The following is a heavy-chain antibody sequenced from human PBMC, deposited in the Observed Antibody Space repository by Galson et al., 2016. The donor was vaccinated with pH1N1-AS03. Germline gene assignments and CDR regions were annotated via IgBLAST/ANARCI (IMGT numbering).Heavy chain of an antibody. Sequence: SLRLSCAASGFPFSGYDMHWARQAPGKGLEWVALSSHDGISTYYADSVKGRFTVSRDNSRNTLYLQLSSLRHEDTAIYYCNPGWSSRGAGHLGQGTLVTVSS. D-gene: IGHD6-19*01. CDR3: NPGWSSRGAGH. CDR2: SSHDGIST. V-gene: IGHV3-30*03. CDR1: GFPFSGYD. J-gene: IGHJ1*01.